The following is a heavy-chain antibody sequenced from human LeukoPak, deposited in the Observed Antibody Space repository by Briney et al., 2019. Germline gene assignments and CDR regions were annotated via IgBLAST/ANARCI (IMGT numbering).Heavy chain of an antibody. V-gene: IGHV3-30*02. Sequence: GGSLRLSCVTSGFTFGSFGMHWVRQAPGKGLEWVAFIRYDGSNKYYADSVKGRFTISRDNSKNTLYLQMNSLRAEDTAVYYCARGLRTASYYYYYYMDVWGKGTTVTISS. J-gene: IGHJ6*03. CDR1: GFTFGSFG. CDR2: IRYDGSNK. CDR3: ARGLRTASYYYYYYMDV. D-gene: IGHD4-17*01.